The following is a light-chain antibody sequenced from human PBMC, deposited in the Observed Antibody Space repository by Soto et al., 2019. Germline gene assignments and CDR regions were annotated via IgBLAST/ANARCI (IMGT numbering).Light chain of an antibody. CDR3: AAWDDSQGGHWV. J-gene: IGLJ3*02. V-gene: IGLV1-44*01. CDR1: SSNIGSNA. Sequence: QSVLTQPPSASGTPGQRVTISCSGSSSNIGSNAVSWYQLLPGTAPKLLIYIDSHRPSGVPDRFSGSKSGTSASLAINGLRTEDEADYFCAAWDDSQGGHWVFGGGTKLTVL. CDR2: IDS.